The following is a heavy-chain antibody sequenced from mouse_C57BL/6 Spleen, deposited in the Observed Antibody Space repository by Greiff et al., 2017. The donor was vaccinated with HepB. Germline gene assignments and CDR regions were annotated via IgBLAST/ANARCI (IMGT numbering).Heavy chain of an antibody. CDR1: GIDFSRYW. CDR2: INPDSSTI. Sequence: EVKLQESGGGLVQPGGSLKLSCAASGIDFSRYWMSWVRRAPGKGLEWIGEINPDSSTINYAPSLKDKFIISRDKAKNTLYLQMSKVRSEDTALYYCARRATTVVAYYAMDYWGQGTSVTVSS. V-gene: IGHV4-1*01. J-gene: IGHJ4*01. D-gene: IGHD1-1*01. CDR3: ARRATTVVAYYAMDY.